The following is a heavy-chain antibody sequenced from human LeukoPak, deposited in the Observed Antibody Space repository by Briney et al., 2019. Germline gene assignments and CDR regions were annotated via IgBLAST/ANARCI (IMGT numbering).Heavy chain of an antibody. CDR3: AKAQGSWNFDY. J-gene: IGHJ4*02. Sequence: PGGSLRLSCAASGFTFSSYWMSWVRQAPGKGLEWVANIKEDGGEKYSVDSVKGRFTISRDNAMNSLYLQMNSLRAEDTAVYYCAKAQGSWNFDYWGQGTLVTVSS. CDR2: IKEDGGEK. V-gene: IGHV3-7*03. D-gene: IGHD6-13*01. CDR1: GFTFSSYW.